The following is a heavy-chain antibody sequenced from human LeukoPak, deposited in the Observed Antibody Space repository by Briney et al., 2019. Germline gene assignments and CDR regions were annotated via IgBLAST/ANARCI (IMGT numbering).Heavy chain of an antibody. CDR3: ARGGAWWNILYSGSQPRAGYFQH. CDR2: INPNSGGT. D-gene: IGHD1-26*01. CDR1: GYTFTGYY. J-gene: IGHJ1*01. Sequence: EASVRVSCKASGYTFTGYYMHWVRQAPGQGLEWMGWINPNSGGTNYAQKFQGRVTMTRDTSISTAYMELSRLRSDDTAVYYCARGGAWWNILYSGSQPRAGYFQHWGQGTLVTVSS. V-gene: IGHV1-2*02.